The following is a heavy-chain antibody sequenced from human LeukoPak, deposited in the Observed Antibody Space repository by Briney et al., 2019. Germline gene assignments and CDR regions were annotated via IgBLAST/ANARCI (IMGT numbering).Heavy chain of an antibody. V-gene: IGHV3-23*01. D-gene: IGHD3-9*01. CDR3: ARGDILTGWGYYYMDV. Sequence: SGGSLRLSCAASGFTFSIYAMSWVRQAPGKGLEWVSAISGSRGSTYYADSVKGRFTISRDNSKNTLYLQMNSLRAADTAVYYCARGDILTGWGYYYMDVWGKGTTVTISS. CDR1: GFTFSIYA. CDR2: ISGSRGST. J-gene: IGHJ6*03.